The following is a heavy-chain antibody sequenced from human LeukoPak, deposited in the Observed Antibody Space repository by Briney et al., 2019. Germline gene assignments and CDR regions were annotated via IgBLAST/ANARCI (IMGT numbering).Heavy chain of an antibody. CDR1: GYSISSGYY. D-gene: IGHD3-10*01. V-gene: IGHV4-38-2*02. CDR3: ATEEGRRGFMVRGTKYYFAY. J-gene: IGHJ4*02. Sequence: SETLSLTCTVSGYSISSGYYWGWILQPPGKGLEWIGGIYHCGSTYYNPSLKSRGTISVDTSKNQFSVKRSSVSVADTAIYYCATEEGRRGFMVRGTKYYFAYWGQGTLVNVSS. CDR2: IYHCGST.